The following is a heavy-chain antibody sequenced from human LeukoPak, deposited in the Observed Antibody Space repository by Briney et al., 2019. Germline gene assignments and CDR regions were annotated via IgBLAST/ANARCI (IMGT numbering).Heavy chain of an antibody. Sequence: GVSLRLSCAASSSYAMTWVRQAPGKGLEWVSAISASGADTYYADSVKGRFTISRDNSKNTLYLHMSSLRAEDTAVYFCAKRPRDTSGYYLGAFDGWGQGTTVTVSS. CDR1: SSYA. CDR3: AKRPRDTSGYYLGAFDG. V-gene: IGHV3-23*01. J-gene: IGHJ3*01. D-gene: IGHD3-22*01. CDR2: ISASGADT.